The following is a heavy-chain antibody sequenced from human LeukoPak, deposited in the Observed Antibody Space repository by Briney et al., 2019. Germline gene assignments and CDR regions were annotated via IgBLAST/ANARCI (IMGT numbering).Heavy chain of an antibody. V-gene: IGHV3-74*01. Sequence: GGSLRLSCAASGFTFSSYWMHWVRQAPGKGLVWVSRIKSDGSIPSYADSVKGRFILSKVHAKNTLYLQMNRLRAEDTAVYYCAKGNYYDSSGYPYYYYYYMDVWGKGTTVTVSS. CDR2: IKSDGSIP. CDR1: GFTFSSYW. CDR3: AKGNYYDSSGYPYYYYYYMDV. J-gene: IGHJ6*03. D-gene: IGHD3-22*01.